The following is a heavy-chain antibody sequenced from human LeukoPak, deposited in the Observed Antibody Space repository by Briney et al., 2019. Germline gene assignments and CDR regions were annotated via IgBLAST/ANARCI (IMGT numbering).Heavy chain of an antibody. CDR3: VRTYYYDSRAPLDY. D-gene: IGHD3-22*01. J-gene: IGHJ4*02. Sequence: GESLKISCKGSGYTFSSYSIGWVRQMPGKGLEWMGIIYPGDSDIRYSPSFQGQVTISADKSISTAYLQWSSLKASDTAMYYCVRTYYYDSRAPLDYWGQGTLITVSS. V-gene: IGHV5-51*01. CDR1: GYTFSSYS. CDR2: IYPGDSDI.